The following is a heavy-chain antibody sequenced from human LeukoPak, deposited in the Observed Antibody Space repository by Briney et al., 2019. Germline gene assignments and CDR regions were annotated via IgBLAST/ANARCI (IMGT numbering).Heavy chain of an antibody. Sequence: PSETLSLTCTVSGGSISNYYWSWIRQSPGKGLEWIGYISYSGGTNYNPSLKSRVTISLDTSKNQFSLKLTSVTAADTAFYYCARSYDTSGYFHAFDIWGQGTMITVSS. D-gene: IGHD3-22*01. V-gene: IGHV4-59*01. CDR1: GGSISNYY. CDR2: ISYSGGT. J-gene: IGHJ3*02. CDR3: ARSYDTSGYFHAFDI.